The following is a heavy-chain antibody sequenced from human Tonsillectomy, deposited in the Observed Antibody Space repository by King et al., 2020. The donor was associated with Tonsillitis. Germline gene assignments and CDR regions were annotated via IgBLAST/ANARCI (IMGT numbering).Heavy chain of an antibody. CDR2: IHPDDSDT. CDR3: ARQSEAHYQE. Sequence: QLVQSGAEVKKPGESLKISCKGSGYSFTSYWFGWVRQMPGKGLEWMGIIHPDDSDTRYNPSFQGQVSISADKSISTAYLQWSSLKASDTAIFYCARQSEAHYQEWGQGTLVTVSS. CDR1: GYSFTSYW. J-gene: IGHJ4*02. V-gene: IGHV5-51*01. D-gene: IGHD4/OR15-4a*01.